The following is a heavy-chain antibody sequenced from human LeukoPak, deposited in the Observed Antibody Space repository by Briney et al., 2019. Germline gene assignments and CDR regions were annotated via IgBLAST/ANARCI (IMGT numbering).Heavy chain of an antibody. D-gene: IGHD3-22*01. CDR2: IYYSGST. CDR3: ARSRITMIVVVPDAFDI. V-gene: IGHV4-39*01. CDR1: GGSISSSSYY. Sequence: PSETLSLTCTVSGGSISSSSYYWGWIRQPPGKGLEWIGSIYYSGSTYYNPSLKSLVTISVDTSKNRFSLKLSSVTAADTAVYYCARSRITMIVVVPDAFDIWGQGTMVTVSS. J-gene: IGHJ3*02.